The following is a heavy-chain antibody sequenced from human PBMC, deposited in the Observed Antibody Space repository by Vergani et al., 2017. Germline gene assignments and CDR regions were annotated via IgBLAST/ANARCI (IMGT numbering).Heavy chain of an antibody. J-gene: IGHJ4*02. D-gene: IGHD3-10*01. V-gene: IGHV3-66*02. CDR1: GFTFSSYS. CDR3: VSMVRGRFDY. CDR2: IYSGGNT. Sequence: EVQLVESGGGLVQPGGSLRLSCAASGFTFSSYSMSWVRQAPGKGLEWVSFIYSGGNTYYADSVKGRFTISRDNSKNTLYLQMNSLRAEDTAVYYCVSMVRGRFDYWGQGTLVTVSS.